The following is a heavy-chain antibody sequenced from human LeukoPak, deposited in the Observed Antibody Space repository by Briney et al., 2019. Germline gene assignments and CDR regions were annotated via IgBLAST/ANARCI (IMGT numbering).Heavy chain of an antibody. J-gene: IGHJ6*04. V-gene: IGHV3-23*01. CDR2: ISGSGGST. Sequence: PGGSLRLSCAASGFTFSSYAMSWVRQAPGKGLEWVSAISGSGGSTYYADSVKGRFTISRDNSKNTLYLQMSSLRGNDTAVYFCARDGRRYCSGSSCYSPEDVWGKGTTVTISS. CDR3: ARDGRRYCSGSSCYSPEDV. D-gene: IGHD2-15*01. CDR1: GFTFSSYA.